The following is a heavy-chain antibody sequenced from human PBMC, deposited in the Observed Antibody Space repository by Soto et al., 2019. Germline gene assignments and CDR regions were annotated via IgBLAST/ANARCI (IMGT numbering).Heavy chain of an antibody. V-gene: IGHV3-23*01. D-gene: IGHD4-17*01. CDR2: ISGSGGST. CDR1: GFTFSSYA. CDR3: SNPYYTVTSLIPHDS. J-gene: IGHJ4*02. Sequence: GGSLRLSCAASGFTFSSYAMSWVRQAPGKGLEWVSAISGSGGSTYYADSVKGRFTISRDNSKNTLYLQMNSLRAEDTAVYYCSNPYYTVTSLIPHDSWGEGTLVTVPQ.